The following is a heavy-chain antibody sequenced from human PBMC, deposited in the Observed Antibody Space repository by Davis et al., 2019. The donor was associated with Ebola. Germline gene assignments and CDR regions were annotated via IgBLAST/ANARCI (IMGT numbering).Heavy chain of an antibody. CDR3: VTENWYRFES. Sequence: GESLKISCAGSGFTFSSYGIHWVRQAPGKGLEWVAVISDDGNYKYYADSVKGRFTISRDNSKNTLYLQMNSLRAEDTAVYYWVTENWYRFESWGQGTLVTVSS. J-gene: IGHJ4*02. D-gene: IGHD1/OR15-1a*01. CDR2: ISDDGNYK. CDR1: GFTFSSYG. V-gene: IGHV3-30*03.